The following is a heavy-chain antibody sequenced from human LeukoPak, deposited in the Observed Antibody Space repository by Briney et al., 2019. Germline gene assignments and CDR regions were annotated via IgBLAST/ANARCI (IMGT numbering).Heavy chain of an antibody. CDR2: VYYTGIT. J-gene: IGHJ4*02. D-gene: IGHD6-19*01. Sequence: TSETLSLTCTVSGGSMSGNYWSWVRQPPGKGLEYIGYVYYTGITKYSPSLKSRVSMSVGTSKNQFALRLSSVTAADTAVYYCARGGWSMDYWGQGSLVIVSS. CDR1: GGSMSGNY. V-gene: IGHV4-59*01. CDR3: ARGGWSMDY.